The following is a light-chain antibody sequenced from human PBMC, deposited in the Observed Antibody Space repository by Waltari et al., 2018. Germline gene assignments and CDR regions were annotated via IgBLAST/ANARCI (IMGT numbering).Light chain of an antibody. CDR2: GTS. V-gene: IGKV3-20*01. J-gene: IGKJ4*01. CDR3: QQDDRKVVA. Sequence: EIVLKPSPGTLSLSPGERATLSCRTSQPVSSISLPWYQQKHGQAPTLLIYGTSNRANGIPDRFSGSGSGQNFTHDINRLEPEDLAVYYYQQDDRKVVAFGGGTKVEI. CDR1: QPVSSIS.